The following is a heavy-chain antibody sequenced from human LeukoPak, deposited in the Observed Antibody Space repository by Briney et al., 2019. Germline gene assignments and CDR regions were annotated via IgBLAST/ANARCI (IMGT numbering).Heavy chain of an antibody. CDR3: AKDQRAGDGYYYYGVDV. CDR1: DFTFSRHA. V-gene: IGHV3-23*01. CDR2: ISPSGGGT. J-gene: IGHJ6*02. Sequence: GGSLRLSCAASDFTFSRHAMSWVRQAPGKGLEWVSSISPSGGGTYYAESVKGRFTISRDNSKNTLYLQMNSPRAEDTAVYYCAKDQRAGDGYYYYGVDVWGQGTTVTVSS. D-gene: IGHD7-27*01.